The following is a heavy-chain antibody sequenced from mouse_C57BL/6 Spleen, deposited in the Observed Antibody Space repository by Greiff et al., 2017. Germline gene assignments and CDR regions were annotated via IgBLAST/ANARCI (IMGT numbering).Heavy chain of an antibody. CDR2: IYPGDGDT. CDR3: ARWGNGVYAMDY. J-gene: IGHJ4*01. CDR1: GYAFSSYW. Sequence: VQLQQSGAELVKPGASVKISCKASGYAFSSYWMTWVKQRPGKGLEWIGQIYPGDGDTNYNGKFKGEATLTADKSSSTAYMQLRSLTSEDSAVYCCARWGNGVYAMDYWGQGASVTVSS. D-gene: IGHD2-1*01. V-gene: IGHV1-80*01.